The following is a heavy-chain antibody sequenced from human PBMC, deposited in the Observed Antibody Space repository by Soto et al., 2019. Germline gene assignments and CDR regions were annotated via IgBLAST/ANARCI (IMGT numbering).Heavy chain of an antibody. CDR2: VHYSGNT. V-gene: IGHV4-38-2*02. D-gene: IGHD2-15*01. Sequence: SETLSLTCTVSGYSISSGYHWAWIRQPPGKGLEWLGSVHYSGNTYYNPSLKSRLTISVDKSKNQFSLNLSSVTAADTAVYYCARQDRVVAERRWFDPWGQGTLVT. CDR1: GYSISSGYH. CDR3: ARQDRVVAERRWFDP. J-gene: IGHJ5*02.